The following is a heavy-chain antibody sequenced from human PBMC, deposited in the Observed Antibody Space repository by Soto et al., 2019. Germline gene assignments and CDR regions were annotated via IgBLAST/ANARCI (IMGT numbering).Heavy chain of an antibody. J-gene: IGHJ4*02. CDR2: IDPSGGVT. CDR3: ARDHCSGGSCTPSDY. Sequence: GASVKVSCKASGYTFTKFHIHWVRQAPGQGLEWMGMIDPSGGVTRDAQRFQGRITMTSDTSTSSVYMELSSLRSEDTAVYYCARDHCSGGSCTPSDYWGQGTLVTVSS. V-gene: IGHV1-46*01. CDR1: GYTFTKFH. D-gene: IGHD2-15*01.